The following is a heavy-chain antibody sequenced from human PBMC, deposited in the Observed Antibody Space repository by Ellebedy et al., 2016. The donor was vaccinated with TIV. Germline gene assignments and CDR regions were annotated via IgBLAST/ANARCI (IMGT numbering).Heavy chain of an antibody. CDR2: IYPGDSDT. J-gene: IGHJ3*02. D-gene: IGHD3-9*01. Sequence: GESLKISCKGSGYSFTSYWIGWVRQMPGKGLEWMGIIYPGDSDTRYSPSFQGQVTISADKSISTAYLQWSSLKASDTAMYYCARKSLRYFDWLRDSLDAFDIWGQGTMVTVSS. V-gene: IGHV5-51*01. CDR1: GYSFTSYW. CDR3: ARKSLRYFDWLRDSLDAFDI.